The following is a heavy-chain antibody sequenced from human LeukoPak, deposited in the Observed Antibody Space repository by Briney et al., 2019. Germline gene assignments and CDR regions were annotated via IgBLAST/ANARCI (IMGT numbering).Heavy chain of an antibody. J-gene: IGHJ4*02. V-gene: IGHV3-53*01. CDR1: GFTVSSNY. Sequence: GGSLRLSCAASGFTVSSNYMSWVRQAPGKGLEWVSVIYSGGSTYYADSVKGRFTISRDNSKNTLYLQMNSLRAEDTAVYYCARVGYSYGYALDYWGQGTLVTVSS. D-gene: IGHD5-18*01. CDR2: IYSGGST. CDR3: ARVGYSYGYALDY.